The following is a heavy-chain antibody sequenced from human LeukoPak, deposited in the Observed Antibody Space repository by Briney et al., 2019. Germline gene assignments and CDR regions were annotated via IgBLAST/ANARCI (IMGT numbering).Heavy chain of an antibody. V-gene: IGHV3-30*03. CDR2: ISNNGNTQ. Sequence: GGSLRLSCAASGFTFSNFGMHWVRQAPGKGLEWVAIISNNGNTQVYADSVKGRFTISRDNSKNTLYLQMNSLRAEDTAVYYCASEICTNGVCSDFQYWGQGVLVTVSS. CDR3: ASEICTNGVCSDFQY. J-gene: IGHJ4*02. D-gene: IGHD2-8*01. CDR1: GFTFSNFG.